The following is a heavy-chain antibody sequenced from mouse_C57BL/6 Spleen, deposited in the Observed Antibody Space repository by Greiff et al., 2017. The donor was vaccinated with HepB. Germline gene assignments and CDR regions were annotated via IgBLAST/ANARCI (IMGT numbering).Heavy chain of an antibody. J-gene: IGHJ3*01. CDR3: AREDYSNYVGFAY. CDR1: GYTFTSYD. D-gene: IGHD2-5*01. Sequence: VKLQESGPELVKPGASVKLSCKASGYTFTSYDINWVKQRPGQGLEWIGWIYPRDGSTKYNEKFKGKATLTVDTSSSTAYMELHSLTSEDSAVYFCAREDYSNYVGFAYWGQGTLVTVSA. V-gene: IGHV1-85*01. CDR2: IYPRDGST.